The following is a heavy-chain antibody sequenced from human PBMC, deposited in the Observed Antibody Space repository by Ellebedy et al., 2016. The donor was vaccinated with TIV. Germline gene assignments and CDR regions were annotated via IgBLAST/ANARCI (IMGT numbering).Heavy chain of an antibody. CDR2: IKQDGSEK. Sequence: GGSLRLSCATSGFTFSTYWMSWVRQAPGKGLEWVANIKQDGSEKYYVDSVKGRFTISRDNAKNSLYLQMNSLRAEDTAVYYCARDPGYYYYGMDVWGQGTTVTVSS. CDR3: ARDPGYYYYGMDV. J-gene: IGHJ6*02. CDR1: GFTFSTYW. V-gene: IGHV3-7*01.